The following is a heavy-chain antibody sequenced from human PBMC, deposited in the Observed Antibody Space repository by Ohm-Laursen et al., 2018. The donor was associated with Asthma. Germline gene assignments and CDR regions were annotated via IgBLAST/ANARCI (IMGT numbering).Heavy chain of an antibody. D-gene: IGHD3-9*01. CDR3: ARYYDILTGYYFDY. Sequence: TLSLTWTVSGDSISSGGYYWSWIRQHPGKGLEWIGYIYCSGSTYYNPSLKSRVTISVDTSKNQFSLKLSSVTAADTAVYYCARYYDILTGYYFDYWGQGTLVTVSS. J-gene: IGHJ4*02. CDR1: GDSISSGGYY. CDR2: IYCSGST. V-gene: IGHV4-31*02.